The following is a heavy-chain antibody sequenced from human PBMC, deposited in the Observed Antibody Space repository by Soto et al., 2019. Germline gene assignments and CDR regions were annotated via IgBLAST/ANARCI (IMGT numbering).Heavy chain of an antibody. V-gene: IGHV1-18*01. D-gene: IGHD2-15*01. J-gene: IGHJ4*02. CDR2: ISAYNGNT. Sequence: QVQLVQSGAEVKKPGASVKVSCKASGYTFTSYGISWLRQAPGQGLEWMGWISAYNGNTNYAQKLQGRVTMTTDTSTSTAYMELRSLRSDDTAVYYCARSVRCSGGSCYPYYFDYWGQGTLVTVSS. CDR1: GYTFTSYG. CDR3: ARSVRCSGGSCYPYYFDY.